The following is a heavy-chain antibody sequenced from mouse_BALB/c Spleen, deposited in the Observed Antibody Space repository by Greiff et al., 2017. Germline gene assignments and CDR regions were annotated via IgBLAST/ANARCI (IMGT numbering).Heavy chain of an antibody. J-gene: IGHJ2*01. CDR2: ISNGGGST. CDR1: GFTFSSYT. V-gene: IGHV5-12-2*01. D-gene: IGHD2-14*01. CDR3: ARLRYDRDFDY. Sequence: EVQLVESGGGLVQPGGSLKLSCAASGFTFSSYTMSWVRQTPEKRLEWVAYISNGGGSTYYPDTVKGRFTISRDNAKNTLYLQMSSLKSEDTAMYYCARLRYDRDFDYWGQGTTLTVSS.